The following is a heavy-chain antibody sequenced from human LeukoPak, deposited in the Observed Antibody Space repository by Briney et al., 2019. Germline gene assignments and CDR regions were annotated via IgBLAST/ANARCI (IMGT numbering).Heavy chain of an antibody. CDR3: ARRVVGAVYYFDY. Sequence: LGESLKISCKGSGYSFTSYWIGWARQMPGKGLEWMGIIYPGDSDTRYSPSFQGQVTISADKSISTAYLQWSSLKASDTAMYYCARRVVGAVYYFDYWGQGTLVTVSS. CDR1: GYSFTSYW. CDR2: IYPGDSDT. J-gene: IGHJ4*02. V-gene: IGHV5-51*01. D-gene: IGHD1-26*01.